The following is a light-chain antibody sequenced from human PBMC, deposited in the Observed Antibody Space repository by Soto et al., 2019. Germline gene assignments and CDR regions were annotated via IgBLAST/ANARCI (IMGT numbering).Light chain of an antibody. J-gene: IGLJ3*02. CDR2: GTK. CDR1: SGSVSTSHF. CDR3: VLYVGSGIWV. V-gene: IGLV8-61*01. Sequence: QTVVTQEPSFSVSPGGTVTLTCGLSSGSVSTSHFPNWYQQTPGQPPRTLIYGTKTRSSGVPDRFSGSILGIRAALTITWAQADDESDYYCVLYVGSGIWVFGGGTQLTVL.